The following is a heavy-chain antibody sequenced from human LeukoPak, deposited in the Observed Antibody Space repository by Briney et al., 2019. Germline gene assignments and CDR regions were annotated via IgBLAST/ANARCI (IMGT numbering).Heavy chain of an antibody. V-gene: IGHV3-23*01. J-gene: IGHJ5*02. CDR1: GFTFSSYA. Sequence: QTGGSLRLSCAASGFTFSSYAMSWVRQAPGKGLEWVSAISGSGGSTYYADSVKVRFTISRDNSKNTLYLQMNSLRAEDTAVYYCAKDRERFLEGFEPWGQGTLVTVSS. CDR3: AKDRERFLEGFEP. D-gene: IGHD3-3*01. CDR2: ISGSGGST.